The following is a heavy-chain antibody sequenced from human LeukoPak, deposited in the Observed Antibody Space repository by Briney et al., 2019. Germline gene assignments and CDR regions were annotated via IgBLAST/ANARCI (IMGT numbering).Heavy chain of an antibody. CDR3: ARVYSSGGFDH. CDR2: IYSGGGT. Sequence: GGSLRLSCAASGFAASNNYMSWVRQAPGKRLEWVSVIYSGGGTDYADSVKGRFTISRDDSKNTLYLQMNSLRAEDTALYYCARVYSSGGFDHWGQGSLVTVSS. CDR1: GFAASNNY. V-gene: IGHV3-66*01. D-gene: IGHD2-15*01. J-gene: IGHJ4*02.